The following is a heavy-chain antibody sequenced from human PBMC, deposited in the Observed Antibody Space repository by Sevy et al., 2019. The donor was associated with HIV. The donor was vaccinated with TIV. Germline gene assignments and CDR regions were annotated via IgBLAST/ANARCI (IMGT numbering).Heavy chain of an antibody. Sequence: ASVKVSCKASGGTFSSYAISWVRQAPGQGLEWMGGIIPIFGTANYAQKFQGRVTITADKSTSTAYIELSSLRSEDTAVYYCATRVSGGGTYYYDSSGYYSFDYWGQGTLVTVSS. CDR1: GGTFSSYA. CDR3: ATRVSGGGTYYYDSSGYYSFDY. V-gene: IGHV1-69*06. D-gene: IGHD3-22*01. J-gene: IGHJ4*02. CDR2: IIPIFGTA.